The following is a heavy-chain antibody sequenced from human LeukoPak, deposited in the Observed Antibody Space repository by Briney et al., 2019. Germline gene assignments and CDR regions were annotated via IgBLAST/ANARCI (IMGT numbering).Heavy chain of an antibody. CDR3: AKVGSSGWSIGY. V-gene: IGHV3-11*04. CDR1: GFTFSDYY. J-gene: IGHJ4*02. D-gene: IGHD6-19*01. Sequence: PGGSLRLSCAASGFTFSDYYMNWIRQAPGKGLEWVSYISSGGSSIYYADSVKGRFTISRDNSKNTLYLQMNSLRAEDTAVYYCAKVGSSGWSIGYWGQGTLVTVSS. CDR2: ISSGGSSI.